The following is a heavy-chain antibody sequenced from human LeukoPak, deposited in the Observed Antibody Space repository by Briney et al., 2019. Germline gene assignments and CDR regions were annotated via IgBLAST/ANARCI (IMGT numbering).Heavy chain of an antibody. CDR2: ISSSGSTI. Sequence: HSGGSLRLSCAASGFTFSSYEMNWVRQAPGKGLEWVSYISSSGSTICYADSVKGRFTISRDNAKNSLYLQMNSLRAEDTAVYYCARDPGPMVRGVDSGMDIWGKGTTVTVSS. CDR3: ARDPGPMVRGVDSGMDI. D-gene: IGHD3-10*01. J-gene: IGHJ6*04. CDR1: GFTFSSYE. V-gene: IGHV3-48*03.